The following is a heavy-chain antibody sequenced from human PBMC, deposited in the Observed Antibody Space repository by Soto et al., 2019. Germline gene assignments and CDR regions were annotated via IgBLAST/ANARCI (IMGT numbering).Heavy chain of an antibody. D-gene: IGHD6-19*01. CDR2: IYYSGST. CDR3: ASLAVAGGGAFDI. Sequence: QVQLQESGPGLVKPSETLSLTCTVSGGSISSYYWSWIRQPPGKGLEWIGYIYYSGSTNYNPSLKSRVTISVDTSKNQFSLKLSSVTAADTAVYYCASLAVAGGGAFDIWGQGTMVTVSS. J-gene: IGHJ3*02. CDR1: GGSISSYY. V-gene: IGHV4-59*08.